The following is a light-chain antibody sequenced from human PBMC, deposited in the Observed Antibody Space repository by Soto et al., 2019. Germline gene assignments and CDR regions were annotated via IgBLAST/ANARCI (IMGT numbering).Light chain of an antibody. Sequence: QSALTQPPSASGSPGQSVTISCTGTSSDVGTHNYVSWYQQNPGKAPKLMLYEVNKRPSGVPDRFSGSKSGNTASLTVSGLQAEDEANYYCSSFSCVNHGVFGGGTKLTVL. J-gene: IGLJ3*02. V-gene: IGLV2-8*01. CDR1: SSDVGTHNY. CDR3: SSFSCVNHGV. CDR2: EVN.